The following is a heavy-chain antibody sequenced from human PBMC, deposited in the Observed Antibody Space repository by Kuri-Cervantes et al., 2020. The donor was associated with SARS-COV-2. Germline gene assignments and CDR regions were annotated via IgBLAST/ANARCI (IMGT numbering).Heavy chain of an antibody. J-gene: IGHJ4*02. D-gene: IGHD3-9*01. CDR1: GSTFSSYS. V-gene: IGHV3-48*02. CDR2: ISSSSSTI. CDR3: ARTYYDILTGYCPFDY. Sequence: GGSLRLSCAASGSTFSSYSMNWVRQAPGKGLEWVSYISSSSSTIYYADSVKGRFTISRDNAKNSLYLQMNSLRDEDTAVYYCARTYYDILTGYCPFDYWGQGTLVTVSS.